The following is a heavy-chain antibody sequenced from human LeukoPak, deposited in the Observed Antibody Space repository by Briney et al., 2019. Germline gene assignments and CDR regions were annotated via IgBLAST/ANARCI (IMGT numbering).Heavy chain of an antibody. CDR1: GGTFNSYA. Sequence: GASVKVSCKASGGTFNSYAISWVRQAPGQGLEWMGGIIPIFGTANHAQKFQGRVTITTDESTSTAYMELSSLRSEDTAAYYCARASLRSYSLFRFDYWGQGTLVTVSS. CDR3: ARASLRSYSLFRFDY. J-gene: IGHJ4*02. D-gene: IGHD1-26*01. CDR2: IIPIFGTA. V-gene: IGHV1-69*05.